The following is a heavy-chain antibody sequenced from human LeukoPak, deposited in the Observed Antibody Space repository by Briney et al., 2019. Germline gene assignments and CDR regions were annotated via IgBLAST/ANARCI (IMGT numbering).Heavy chain of an antibody. J-gene: IGHJ4*02. Sequence: SETLSLTCTVSGGSISSHYWSWIRQPPGKGLEWIGYIYYSGSTNYNPSLKSRVTISVDTSKNQFSLKLSSVTAADTAVYYCARGGDYRPFDYWGQRTLVTVSS. CDR2: IYYSGST. D-gene: IGHD2-21*02. CDR1: GGSISSHY. CDR3: ARGGDYRPFDY. V-gene: IGHV4-59*11.